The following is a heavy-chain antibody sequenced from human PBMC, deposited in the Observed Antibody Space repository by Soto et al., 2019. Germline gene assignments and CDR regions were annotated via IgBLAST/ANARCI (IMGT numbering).Heavy chain of an antibody. D-gene: IGHD4-17*01. CDR1: GFTFDDYA. CDR2: INYNSGSI. J-gene: IGHJ6*02. V-gene: IGHV3-9*01. CDR3: SKGRDSTTVTRMDV. Sequence: ESGGGLVQPGRSLRLSCAASGFTFDDYAMHWVRQLPGKGLEWVSGINYNSGSIGYAESVKGRFTISRDNAKNSLYLQMSSLRTEDTALYFCSKGRDSTTVTRMDVWGQGTTVTVSS.